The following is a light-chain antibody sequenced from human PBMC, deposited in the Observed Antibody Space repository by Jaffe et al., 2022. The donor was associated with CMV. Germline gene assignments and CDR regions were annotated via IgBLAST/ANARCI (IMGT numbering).Light chain of an antibody. Sequence: SYELTQPPSVSVSPGQTARITCSGDALPKKFGFWYQQKSGQVPVMLIFEDNKRPSGIPERFSASSSGTVATLTISGAQVEDEADYYCYSTDSSGTHGVFGGGTKLTVL. V-gene: IGLV3-10*01. CDR1: ALPKKF. CDR3: YSTDSSGTHGV. J-gene: IGLJ2*01. CDR2: EDN.